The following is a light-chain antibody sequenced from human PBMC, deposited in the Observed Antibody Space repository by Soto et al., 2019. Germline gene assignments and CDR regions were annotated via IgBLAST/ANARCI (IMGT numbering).Light chain of an antibody. J-gene: IGKJ5*01. Sequence: EVVLTQSPATRSLSPGETATLSCMASHNVDIYLAWYQQKPGQAPRLLIYDASNRATGIPARFSGSGSGTDFTLTIRSLEPEDSAVYYCQQRKHWPPLTFGQGTRLE. CDR1: HNVDIY. CDR2: DAS. V-gene: IGKV3-11*01. CDR3: QQRKHWPPLT.